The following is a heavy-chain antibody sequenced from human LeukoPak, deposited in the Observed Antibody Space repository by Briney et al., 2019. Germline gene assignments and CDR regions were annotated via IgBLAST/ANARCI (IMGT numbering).Heavy chain of an antibody. CDR1: GFTFSNYS. D-gene: IGHD3-22*01. V-gene: IGHV3-48*04. CDR3: ARDAYDRSGYPYFDY. Sequence: GGSLRLSCEVSGFTFSNYSMNWVRQAPGKRLEWVSYISSSDSPIYYADFVKGRFTISRDNAKNSLYLQMNSLRAEDTAVYYCARDAYDRSGYPYFDYWGQGTLVTVSS. CDR2: ISSSDSPI. J-gene: IGHJ4*02.